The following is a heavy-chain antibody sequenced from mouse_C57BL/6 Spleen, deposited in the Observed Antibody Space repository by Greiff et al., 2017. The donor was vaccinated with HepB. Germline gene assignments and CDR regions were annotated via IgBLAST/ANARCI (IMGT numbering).Heavy chain of an antibody. Sequence: EVHLVESGGGLVKPGGSLKLSCAASGFTFSSYTMSWVRQTPEKRLEWVATISGGGGNTYYPDSVKGRFTISRDNAKNTLYLQMSSLRSEDTALYYCARRKADGYYVRYFDVWGTGTTVTVSS. V-gene: IGHV5-9*01. D-gene: IGHD2-3*01. CDR3: ARRKADGYYVRYFDV. CDR2: ISGGGGNT. J-gene: IGHJ1*03. CDR1: GFTFSSYT.